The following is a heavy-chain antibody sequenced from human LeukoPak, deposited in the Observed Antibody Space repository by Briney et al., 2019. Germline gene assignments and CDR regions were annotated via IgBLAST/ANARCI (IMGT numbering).Heavy chain of an antibody. V-gene: IGHV4-30-2*01. Sequence: PSETLSLTCDVSGGSISSGLYSWSWIRQPLGKGLEWIGYIYHTGSTYYNPSLKSRVTISVDTSKNQFSLKLSSVTAADTAVYYCASYDSSGYYYRLDAFDIWGQGTMVTVSS. CDR1: GGSISSGLYS. CDR3: ASYDSSGYYYRLDAFDI. D-gene: IGHD3-22*01. J-gene: IGHJ3*02. CDR2: IYHTGST.